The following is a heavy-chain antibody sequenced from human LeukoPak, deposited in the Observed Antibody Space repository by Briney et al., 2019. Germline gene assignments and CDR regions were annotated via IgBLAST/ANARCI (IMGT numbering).Heavy chain of an antibody. J-gene: IGHJ4*02. CDR1: GFTFSSYS. CDR3: ARGIGSSWHAMVY. CDR2: ISSSSSYI. D-gene: IGHD6-13*01. V-gene: IGHV3-21*01. Sequence: GGSLRLSCAASGFTFSSYSMNRVRQAPGKGLEWVSSISSSSSYIYCADSVKGRFTISRDNAKNSLYLQMNSLSAEDTAVYYCARGIGSSWHAMVYWGQGSLVTVSS.